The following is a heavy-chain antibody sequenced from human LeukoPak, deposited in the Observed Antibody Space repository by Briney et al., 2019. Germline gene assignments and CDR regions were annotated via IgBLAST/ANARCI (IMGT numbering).Heavy chain of an antibody. CDR3: ARGSCYGCFDY. V-gene: IGHV4-34*01. CDR2: INHSGST. J-gene: IGHJ4*02. CDR1: GGSFSGYY. D-gene: IGHD2-15*01. Sequence: SETLSLTCAVYGGSFSGYYWSWIRQPPGKGLEWIGEINHSGSTNYNPSLKSRVTISVDTSKNQFSLKLSSVTAADTAVYYCARGSCYGCFDYWGQGTLVTVSS.